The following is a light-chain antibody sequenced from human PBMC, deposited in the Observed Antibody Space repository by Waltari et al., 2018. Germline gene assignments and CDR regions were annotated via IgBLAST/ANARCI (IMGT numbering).Light chain of an antibody. J-gene: IGLJ3*02. V-gene: IGLV2-23*02. CDR1: SRDVGTYNL. CDR3: CSYAGRTTWV. Sequence: QSALTQPASVSGSPGQSITISCTGTSRDVGTYNLVSWYQQHPGRAPKLIIYAVSERPSGVSNRFSGSKSANTASLTVSGLQAEDEADYYCCSYAGRTTWVFGGGTNLTVL. CDR2: AVS.